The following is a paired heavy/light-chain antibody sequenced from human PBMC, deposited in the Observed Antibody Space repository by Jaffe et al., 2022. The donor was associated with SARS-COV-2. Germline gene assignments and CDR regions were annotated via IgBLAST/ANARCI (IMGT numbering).Light chain of an antibody. Sequence: QSGLTQPASVSGSPGQSITISCTGTSSDVGSYNLVSWYQQYPGKAPKLIIYESSKWPSGVSNRFSGSKSGNTASLTISGLQAEDEADYYCCSYAGSSNWVFGGGTKLTVL. CDR1: SSDVGSYNL. J-gene: IGLJ3*02. V-gene: IGLV2-23*01. CDR3: CSYAGSSNWV. CDR2: ESS.
Heavy chain of an antibody. J-gene: IGHJ6*02. V-gene: IGHV4-4*02. CDR1: GGSISRNMW. Sequence: QVQLQESGPGLVKPSETLSLTCAVSGGSISRNMWWSWVRQPPGKGLEWIGEIYHSGSTNYKPSLTSRVTISVDKSQNQFSLKLNSVTAADTAVYFCASTTDSCSVTSCRPMDVWGQGTTVTVSS. CDR2: IYHSGST. D-gene: IGHD2-15*01. CDR3: ASTTDSCSVTSCRPMDV.